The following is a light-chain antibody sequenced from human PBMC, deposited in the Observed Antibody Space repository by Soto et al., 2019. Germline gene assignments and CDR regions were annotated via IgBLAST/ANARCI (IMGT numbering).Light chain of an antibody. CDR2: GIS. CDR1: RSISTY. Sequence: ETVLTQSPATLSLSPGERATLSCRASRSISTYLAWYQQHPGQPPRLLIYGISTRATGIPARFSGSGSGTDFTLTISSLESEDFAIYYCQQRSNWPTFGQGTRLEIK. V-gene: IGKV3-11*01. CDR3: QQRSNWPT. J-gene: IGKJ5*01.